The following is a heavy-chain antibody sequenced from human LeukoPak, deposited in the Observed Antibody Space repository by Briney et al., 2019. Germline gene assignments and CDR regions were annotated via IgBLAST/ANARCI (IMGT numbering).Heavy chain of an antibody. Sequence: GGSLRLSCAASGFTVRSNYMSWVRQAPGKGLEWVSVIYSGGSTYYADSVKGRLTISRDNSKNTLYLQMNSLRAEDTAVYYCASGLNKAAGEEVRDYWGQGTLVTVSS. V-gene: IGHV3-53*01. CDR3: ASGLNKAAGEEVRDY. D-gene: IGHD6-13*01. J-gene: IGHJ4*02. CDR1: GFTVRSNY. CDR2: IYSGGST.